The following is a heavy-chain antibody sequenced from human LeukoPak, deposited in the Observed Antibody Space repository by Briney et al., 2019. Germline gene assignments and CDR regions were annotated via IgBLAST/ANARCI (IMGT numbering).Heavy chain of an antibody. V-gene: IGHV4-30-2*01. J-gene: IGHJ6*02. CDR2: IYHSGST. D-gene: IGHD3-9*01. CDR3: ASGRYYDILTGDPYYYYGMDV. CDR1: GGSISSGGYS. Sequence: SETLSLTCAVSGGSISSGGYSWSWTRQPPGKGLEWIGYIYHSGSTYYNPSLKSRVTISVDRSKNQFSLKLSSVTAADTAVYYCASGRYYDILTGDPYYYYGMDVWGQGTTVTVSS.